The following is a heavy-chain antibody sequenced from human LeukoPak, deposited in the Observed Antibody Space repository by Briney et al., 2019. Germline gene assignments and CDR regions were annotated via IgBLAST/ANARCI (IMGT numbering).Heavy chain of an antibody. Sequence: GASVKVSCKASGGTFSSYAISWVRQAPGQELEWMGGIIPIFGTANYAQKFQGRVTITADESASTAYMELSSPRSEDTAVYYCARAVSGSGYQPFDYWGQGTLVTVSS. D-gene: IGHD3-22*01. J-gene: IGHJ4*02. CDR2: IIPIFGTA. V-gene: IGHV1-69*13. CDR3: ARAVSGSGYQPFDY. CDR1: GGTFSSYA.